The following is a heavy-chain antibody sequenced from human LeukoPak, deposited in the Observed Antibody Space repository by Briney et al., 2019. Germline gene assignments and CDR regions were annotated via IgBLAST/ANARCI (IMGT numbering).Heavy chain of an antibody. D-gene: IGHD2-8*01. V-gene: IGHV3-48*01. CDR3: ANGYCTSVCYPYYYYYMDV. CDR1: GFTFSSYS. J-gene: IGHJ6*03. CDR2: ISSSSSTI. Sequence: PGGSLRLSCAASGFTFSSYSMNWVRQAPGKGLEWVSYISSSSSTIYYADSVKGRFTISRDNAKNSLYLQMNSLRAEDTAVYYCANGYCTSVCYPYYYYYMDVWGKGTTVTVSS.